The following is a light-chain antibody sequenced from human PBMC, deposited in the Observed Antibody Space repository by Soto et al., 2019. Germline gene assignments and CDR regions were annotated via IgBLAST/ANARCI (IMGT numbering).Light chain of an antibody. J-gene: IGKJ1*01. V-gene: IGKV3-20*01. Sequence: EIVVTQSPATLSVSPGERATVSCRASQSVSSNLAWYQQKPGQAPRLLIYGASRRATGIPDRFSGSGSGTDFTLSISRLEPEDFAVYWCQHYGNSPTFGQGTKVDI. CDR3: QHYGNSPT. CDR1: QSVSSN. CDR2: GAS.